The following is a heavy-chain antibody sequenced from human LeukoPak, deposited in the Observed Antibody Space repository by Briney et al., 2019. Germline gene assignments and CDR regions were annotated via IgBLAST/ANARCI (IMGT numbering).Heavy chain of an antibody. CDR1: GFTFSNYW. CDR2: INQDGSKE. Sequence: PGGSLRLSCAASGFTFSNYWMAWVRQAPGKGLEWVAHINQDGSKEHYMDSVKARFTISRDNAKNSLSLQMNGLRAEDTAVYYCVRDGGVSGYDLLDYWGQGTLVTVSS. D-gene: IGHD5-12*01. V-gene: IGHV3-7*01. CDR3: VRDGGVSGYDLLDY. J-gene: IGHJ4*02.